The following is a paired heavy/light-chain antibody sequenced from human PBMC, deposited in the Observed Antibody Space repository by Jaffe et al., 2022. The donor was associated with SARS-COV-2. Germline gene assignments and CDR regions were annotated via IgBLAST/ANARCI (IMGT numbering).Light chain of an antibody. CDR3: LQHNSYPRT. CDR1: QDIRND. CDR2: AAS. Sequence: DIQMTQSPSSLSASVGDRVTITCRASQDIRNDLGWYQQEPGKAPKRLIFAASSLQNGVPSRFSGSGSGTEFTLTISSLQPEDFATYYCLQHNSYPRTFGQGTKVEIK. V-gene: IGKV1-17*01. J-gene: IGKJ1*01.
Heavy chain of an antibody. J-gene: IGHJ4*02. CDR3: ARVECRLGYCGYGSQLIDY. V-gene: IGHV4-34*01. Sequence: QVQLRQWGAELLKPSETLSLTCAASGGPFSGFHWSWVRQPPGTGLEWIGEINPSGTVNYNPSLKSRVTISVDRPRYQFSLKVTSVTAADTAVYYCARVECRLGYCGYGSQLIDYWGPGTQVTVST. CDR2: INPSGTV. CDR1: GGPFSGFH. D-gene: IGHD2-15*01.